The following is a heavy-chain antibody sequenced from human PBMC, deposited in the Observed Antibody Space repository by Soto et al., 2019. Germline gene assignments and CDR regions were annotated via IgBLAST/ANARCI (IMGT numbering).Heavy chain of an antibody. CDR1: GGTFSSYA. Sequence: QVQLVQSGAEVKKPGSSVKVSCKASGGTFSSYAISWVRQAPGQGLEWMGEIIPIFGTANYAQKFQGRVTITADESTSTAYMELSSLRSEDTAVYYCASGLRHYDFWSGYYSYGMDVWGQGTTVTVSS. D-gene: IGHD3-3*01. V-gene: IGHV1-69*12. J-gene: IGHJ6*02. CDR3: ASGLRHYDFWSGYYSYGMDV. CDR2: IIPIFGTA.